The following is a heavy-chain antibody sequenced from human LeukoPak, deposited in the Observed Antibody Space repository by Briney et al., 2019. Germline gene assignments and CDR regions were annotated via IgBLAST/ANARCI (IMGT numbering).Heavy chain of an antibody. CDR2: IKLDENTA. V-gene: IGHV3-74*01. J-gene: IGHJ4*02. CDR1: GGSFSGYY. Sequence: ETLSLTCAVYGGSFSGYYWSWIRQPPGKGLVWVSRIKLDENTAYYADFVKGRFTISRDDAKTTVYLQMNSLRAEDSAVYYCARDRPFWNWGQGTLVTVSS. D-gene: IGHD3-3*01. CDR3: ARDRPFWN.